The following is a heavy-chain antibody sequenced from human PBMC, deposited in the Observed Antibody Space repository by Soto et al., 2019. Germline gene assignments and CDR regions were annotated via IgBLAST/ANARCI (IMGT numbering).Heavy chain of an antibody. CDR3: AKMVGATLVDY. J-gene: IGHJ4*02. Sequence: QVQLQESGPGLVKPSGTLSLTCTVSGASISSTSSGDWWSWVRQPPGKGLEWIGEIHHSGSTNYNPSLKXRXTXSXNKSKNQFSLRLSSVTAADTAVYYCAKMVGATLVDYWGQGTLVTVSS. CDR2: IHHSGST. D-gene: IGHD1-26*01. CDR1: GASISSTSSGDW. V-gene: IGHV4-4*02.